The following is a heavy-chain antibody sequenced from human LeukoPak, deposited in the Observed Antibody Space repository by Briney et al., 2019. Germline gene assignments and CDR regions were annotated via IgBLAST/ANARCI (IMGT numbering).Heavy chain of an antibody. V-gene: IGHV4-59*01. J-gene: IGHJ6*03. CDR2: IYYSGST. CDR3: ARSMRGVVVAATHYYMGV. D-gene: IGHD2-15*01. Sequence: SETLSLTCTVSGGSISSYYWSWIRQPPGKGLGWIGYIYYSGSTNYNPSLKSRVTISVDTSKNQFSLKLSSVTAADTAVYYCARSMRGVVVAATHYYMGVWGKGTTVTVSS. CDR1: GGSISSYY.